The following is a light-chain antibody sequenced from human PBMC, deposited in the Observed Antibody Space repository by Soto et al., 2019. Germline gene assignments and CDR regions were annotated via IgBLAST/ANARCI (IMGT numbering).Light chain of an antibody. CDR1: HSVSSSY. V-gene: IGKV3D-20*02. J-gene: IGKJ4*01. CDR3: QQRSNWPPALS. CDR2: GAS. Sequence: EIVLTQSPGTLSLSPGERATLSCRASHSVSSSYLAWYQQKPGQAPRLLIYGASSRATGIPDRFSGSGSGTEFTLTISSLQSEDFAVYYCQQRSNWPPALSFGRGTKVDI.